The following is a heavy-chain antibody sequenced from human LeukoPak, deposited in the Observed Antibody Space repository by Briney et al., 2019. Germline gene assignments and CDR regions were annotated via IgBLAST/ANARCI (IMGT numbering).Heavy chain of an antibody. Sequence: PSETLSLTCTVSGGSIRSYYWSWIRQPPGKGLEWIGYMHHSRTTKHNPYLKSRVTISVDTSKSQFSLKLSSVTAADTAVYYCARHAAVEGSSGWSPLWWFDPWGQGTLVTVSS. CDR1: GGSIRSYY. D-gene: IGHD6-19*01. CDR2: MHHSRTT. J-gene: IGHJ5*02. CDR3: ARHAAVEGSSGWSPLWWFDP. V-gene: IGHV4-59*08.